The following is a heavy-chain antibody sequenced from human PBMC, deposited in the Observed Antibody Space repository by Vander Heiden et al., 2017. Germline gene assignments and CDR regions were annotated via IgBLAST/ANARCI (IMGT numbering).Heavy chain of an antibody. Sequence: HVHPVAPGRGVVQPGRSLRRSCAASELPFRSYGLHRVRQAPGKGLEWVAVISYDGSKKYNADSVKGRFTISRDNSKNTLYLQMNSLRAEETAVYYCAKDPSIAVADPEYYFDYWGQGTLVTVSS. CDR1: ELPFRSYG. CDR3: AKDPSIAVADPEYYFDY. CDR2: ISYDGSKK. J-gene: IGHJ4*02. D-gene: IGHD6-19*01. V-gene: IGHV3-30*18.